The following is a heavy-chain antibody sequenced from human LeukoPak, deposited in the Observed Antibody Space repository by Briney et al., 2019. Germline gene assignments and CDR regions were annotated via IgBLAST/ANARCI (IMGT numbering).Heavy chain of an antibody. J-gene: IGHJ5*02. CDR1: GFTFSSYG. V-gene: IGHV3-30*18. D-gene: IGHD3-10*01. CDR3: AKPLNYYGSGNNDWFDP. CDR2: ISYDGSNK. Sequence: PGGSLRLSCAASGFTFSSYGMHWVRQAPGKGLEWVAVISYDGSNKYYADSVKGRFTISRDNSKNTLYLQMNSLRAEDTAVYYCAKPLNYYGSGNNDWFDPWGQGTLVTVSS.